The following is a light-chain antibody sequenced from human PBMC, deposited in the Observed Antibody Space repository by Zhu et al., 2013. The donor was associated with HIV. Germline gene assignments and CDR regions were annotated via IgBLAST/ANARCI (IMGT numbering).Light chain of an antibody. CDR2: GAS. V-gene: IGKV1-33*01. J-gene: IGKJ4*01. CDR1: QDISNY. CDR3: QEYDDVPPLT. Sequence: DSQMTQSPSSLSASVGDRVTITCQASQDISNYVNWYQQKPGKPPKLLIFGASKLQRGVPSRFSGSGFGTDFTFTISSLQPEDIATYYCQEYDDVPPLTFGGGTRVEIK.